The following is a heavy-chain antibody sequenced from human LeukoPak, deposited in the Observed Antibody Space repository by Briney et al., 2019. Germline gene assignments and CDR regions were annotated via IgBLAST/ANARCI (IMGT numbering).Heavy chain of an antibody. D-gene: IGHD3-22*01. V-gene: IGHV5-51*01. CDR3: ARPDSTGYYTD. J-gene: IGHJ4*02. CDR1: GYSFTNYW. Sequence: GESLRISCKGSGYSFTNYWVAWVRQMPGKAPEWVAIINPGDSDTRYSPSFQGQVTISADKSIYTAYLQWSSLKASDTAMYCCARPDSTGYYTDWGQGTLVTVSS. CDR2: INPGDSDT.